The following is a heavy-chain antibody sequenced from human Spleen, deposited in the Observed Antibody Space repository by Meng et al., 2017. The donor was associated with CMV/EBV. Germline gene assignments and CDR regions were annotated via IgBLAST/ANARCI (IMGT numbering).Heavy chain of an antibody. Sequence: SETLSLTCTVSGASISSNYWSWNRRPPGKGLQYIGSISHNGYINYNPSLKGRVTISLDTSRNQLSLRLTSVTAADTAIYYCATYGGTFGFDYWGQGLLVTVSS. CDR2: ISHNGYI. CDR3: ATYGGTFGFDY. CDR1: GASISSNY. D-gene: IGHD4-23*01. J-gene: IGHJ4*02. V-gene: IGHV4-59*01.